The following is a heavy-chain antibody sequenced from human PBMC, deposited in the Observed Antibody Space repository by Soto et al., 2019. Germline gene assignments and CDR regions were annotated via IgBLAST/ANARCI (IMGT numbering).Heavy chain of an antibody. CDR1: GGTFSSYT. D-gene: IGHD3-10*01. J-gene: IGHJ5*02. CDR2: IIPILGIA. Sequence: QVQLVQSGAEVKKPGSSVKVSCKASGGTFSSYTISWVRQAPGQGLEWMGRIIPILGIANYAQKFQGRVTITADKSTSTAYMELSSLRSEDTAVYYCARDDYVGEVGLGINWFVPWGQGTLVTVSS. V-gene: IGHV1-69*08. CDR3: ARDDYVGEVGLGINWFVP.